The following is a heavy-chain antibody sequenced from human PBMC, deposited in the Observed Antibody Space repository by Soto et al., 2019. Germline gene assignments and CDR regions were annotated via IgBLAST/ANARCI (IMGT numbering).Heavy chain of an antibody. CDR3: VHRVSDGNRGLWFDP. D-gene: IGHD3-10*01. CDR2: IYWDDVK. CDR1: GFSLTTSGVG. J-gene: IGHJ5*02. V-gene: IGHV2-5*02. Sequence: QITLKESGPTLVKPTQTLTLTCTFSGFSLTTSGVGVGWIRQPPGKALAWLALIYWDDVKWYSPSLESRLTITTDTSNNKVVLTMTNLDPVDTATYYCVHRVSDGNRGLWFDPWGQGTMVTVSS.